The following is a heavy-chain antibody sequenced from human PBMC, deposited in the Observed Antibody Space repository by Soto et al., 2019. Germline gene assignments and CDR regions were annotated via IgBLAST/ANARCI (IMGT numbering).Heavy chain of an antibody. D-gene: IGHD3-10*01. Sequence: GGSLRLSCAASGFTFSSYEMNWVRQAPGKGLEWVSYISSSGSTIYYADSVKGRFTISRDNAKNSLYLQMNSLRAEDTAVYYCASQTVWFGELSLDYWGQGTLVTVSS. CDR3: ASQTVWFGELSLDY. CDR2: ISSSGSTI. CDR1: GFTFSSYE. J-gene: IGHJ4*02. V-gene: IGHV3-48*03.